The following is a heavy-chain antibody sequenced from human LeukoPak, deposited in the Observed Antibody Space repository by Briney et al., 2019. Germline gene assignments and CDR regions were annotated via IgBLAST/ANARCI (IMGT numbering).Heavy chain of an antibody. CDR1: GGSFSGYY. V-gene: IGHV4-34*11. CDR2: IYYTGST. D-gene: IGHD3-10*01. CDR3: ARDKIVRAAHDAFDI. Sequence: PSETLSLTCAVYGGSFSGYYWGWIRQPPGKGLEWIGSIYYTGSTYYNPSLKSRVTISIDTSKNQFSLNLTSVTAADTAVYFCARDKIVRAAHDAFDIWGQGTMVTVSS. J-gene: IGHJ3*02.